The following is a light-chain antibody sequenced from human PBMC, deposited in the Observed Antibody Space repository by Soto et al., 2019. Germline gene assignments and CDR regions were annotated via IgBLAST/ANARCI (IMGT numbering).Light chain of an antibody. CDR2: HNY. CDR3: SAWDDSLSAYV. J-gene: IGLJ1*01. CDR1: SSNIGSDF. Sequence: QSALTQPPSASGTPGQRVTISCSGSSSNIGSDFVYWYQQLPGTAPKLLIYHNYQRPSGVPDRLSGSKSGTSGSLAISDLRSEDEADYYCSAWDDSLSAYVFGAGTKLTVL. V-gene: IGLV1-47*01.